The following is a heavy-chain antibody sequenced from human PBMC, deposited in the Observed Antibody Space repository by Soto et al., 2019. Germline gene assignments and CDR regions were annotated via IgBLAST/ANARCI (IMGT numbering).Heavy chain of an antibody. CDR3: ARALLRSVPSRRYYHYMDV. D-gene: IGHD4-17*01. CDR1: GGSINNYY. Sequence: SETLSLTCTVSGGSINNYYWSWIRQPPGKGLEWIGHIYYSGSTSYNPSLKSRVTISVDTSKNQFSLKLSSVTAADTAVYYCARALLRSVPSRRYYHYMDVWGKGTTVTVSS. J-gene: IGHJ6*03. V-gene: IGHV4-59*01. CDR2: IYYSGST.